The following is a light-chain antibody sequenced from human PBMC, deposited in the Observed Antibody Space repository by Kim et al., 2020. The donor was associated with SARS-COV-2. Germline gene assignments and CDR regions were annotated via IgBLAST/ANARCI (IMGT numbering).Light chain of an antibody. CDR1: QSITNY. J-gene: IGKJ2*01. CDR3: QQSYETPYT. Sequence: SGFVGDRVTIICRASQSITNYLNWYQQKPEKAPKLLIYGASSLQSGVPSRFSGSASGADFTLTISSLQPEDSATDYCQQSYETPYTFGQGTKLEI. CDR2: GAS. V-gene: IGKV1-39*01.